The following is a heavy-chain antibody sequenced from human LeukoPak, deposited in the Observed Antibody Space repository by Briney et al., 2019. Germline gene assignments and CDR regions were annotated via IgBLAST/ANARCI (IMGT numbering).Heavy chain of an antibody. D-gene: IGHD2-2*01. CDR3: ARGARRYCSSTSCRPPFDY. CDR2: ISSRGSTI. Sequence: PGGSLRLSCAASGFTFSSYETNWVRQAPGKGLEWVSYISSRGSTIYYADSVKGRFTISRDNAKNSLYLQMNSLRAEDTAVYYCARGARRYCSSTSCRPPFDYWGQGTLVTVSS. V-gene: IGHV3-48*03. J-gene: IGHJ4*02. CDR1: GFTFSSYE.